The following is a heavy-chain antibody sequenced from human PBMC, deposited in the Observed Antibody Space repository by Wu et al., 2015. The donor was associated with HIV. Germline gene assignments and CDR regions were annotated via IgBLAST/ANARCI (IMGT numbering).Heavy chain of an antibody. V-gene: IGHV1-8*01. CDR3: ARVSPATAYRGLGY. CDR1: GYTFTSYD. J-gene: IGHJ4*02. D-gene: IGHD1-14*01. CDR2: MNPNSGNT. Sequence: QVQLVQSGAEVKKPGASVKVSCKTSGYTFTSYDINWVRQATGQGLEWMGWMNPNSGNTGYAQKFQGRVTITRNSSISTAYMELRSLRSDDTAVYYCARVSPATAYRGLGYWGQGTRGHRLL.